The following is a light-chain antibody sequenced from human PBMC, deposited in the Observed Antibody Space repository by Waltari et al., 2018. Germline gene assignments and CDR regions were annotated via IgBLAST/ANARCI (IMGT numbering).Light chain of an antibody. CDR3: CSYAGSSTYV. CDR1: SSAVGSNNL. Sequence: HSALTQPASVSGSPGQSITISCTGTSSAVGSNNLVSWYQQHPGKAPKLMIYEGRNRPSGVSNRFSGSKSGNTASLTISGLQAEDEADYYCCSYAGSSTYVFGTGTKVTVL. V-gene: IGLV2-23*01. J-gene: IGLJ1*01. CDR2: EGR.